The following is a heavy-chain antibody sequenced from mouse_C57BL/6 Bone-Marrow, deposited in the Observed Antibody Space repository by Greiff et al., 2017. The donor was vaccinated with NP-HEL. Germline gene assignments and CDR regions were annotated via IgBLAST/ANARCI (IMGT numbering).Heavy chain of an antibody. D-gene: IGHD1-1*01. CDR1: GYTFTSYW. J-gene: IGHJ3*01. CDR3: ASTYGSSYLFAY. CDR2: IHPNSGST. Sequence: VQLQQPGAELVKPGASVKLSCKASGYTFTSYWMHWVKQRPGQGLEWIGMIHPNSGSTNYNEKFKSKATLTVDKSSSTAYMQLSSLTSEDSAVYYCASTYGSSYLFAYWGQGTLVTVSA. V-gene: IGHV1-64*01.